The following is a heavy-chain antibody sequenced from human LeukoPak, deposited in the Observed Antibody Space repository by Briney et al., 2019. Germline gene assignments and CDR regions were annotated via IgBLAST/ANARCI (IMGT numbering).Heavy chain of an antibody. Sequence: GGSLRLSCAASGFTFSSYGMSWVRQAPGKGLEWVSAISSCGSSTYYADSVKGRFTISRDNAKNSLYLQMNSLRAEGTAVYYCARDTYGSGSYYNAPLDYWGQGTLVTVSS. J-gene: IGHJ4*02. D-gene: IGHD3-10*01. CDR2: ISSCGSST. V-gene: IGHV3-23*01. CDR1: GFTFSSYG. CDR3: ARDTYGSGSYYNAPLDY.